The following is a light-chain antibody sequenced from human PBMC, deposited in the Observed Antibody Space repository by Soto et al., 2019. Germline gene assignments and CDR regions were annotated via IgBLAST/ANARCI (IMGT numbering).Light chain of an antibody. CDR2: GAS. CDR1: QSVSSSY. V-gene: IGKV3-20*01. CDR3: PPYGSSLT. Sequence: EIVWPQSPGTLSLSPGERASLSWRASQSVSSSYLAWYQQKPGQAPRLLIYGASSRATGIPDRFSGSGSGTDFTLTISRLEPEDFAVDDCPPYGSSLTVRGGPKVDI. J-gene: IGKJ4*01.